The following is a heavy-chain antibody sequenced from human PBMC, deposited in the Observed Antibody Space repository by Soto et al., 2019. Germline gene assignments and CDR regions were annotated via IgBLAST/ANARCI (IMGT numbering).Heavy chain of an antibody. V-gene: IGHV1-18*01. Sequence: EASVKVSCKASGYTFTSYGISWARQAPGQGLEWMGWISAYNGNTNYAQKLQGRVTMTTDTSTSTAYMELRSLRSDDTAVYYCATQRGVETANTYDYWGQGTLVTVSS. J-gene: IGHJ4*02. CDR3: ATQRGVETANTYDY. D-gene: IGHD2-21*02. CDR1: GYTFTSYG. CDR2: ISAYNGNT.